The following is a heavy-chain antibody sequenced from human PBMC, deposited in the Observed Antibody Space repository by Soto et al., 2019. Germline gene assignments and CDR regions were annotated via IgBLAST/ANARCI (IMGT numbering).Heavy chain of an antibody. D-gene: IGHD2-8*01. V-gene: IGHV3-23*03. CDR3: AKDKRPEGVWDFES. Sequence: VQLLESGGGLAQPGGSLRLSCAASGFTFSNYTMAWVRQAPGRGPEWVAGVSQDGTAHYAESVKGRFTTFRENSSDTVYVQMITRRGEDMAVYYYAKDKRPEGVWDFESWGQGTPGTV. CDR2: VSQDGTA. CDR1: GFTFSNYT. J-gene: IGHJ4*02.